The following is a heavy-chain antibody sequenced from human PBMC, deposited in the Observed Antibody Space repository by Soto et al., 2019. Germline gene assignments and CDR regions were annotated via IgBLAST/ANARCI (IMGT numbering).Heavy chain of an antibody. V-gene: IGHV1-69*13. D-gene: IGHD6-13*01. CDR2: IIPIFGTA. CDR1: GGTFSSYA. CDR3: ARDASAAAAHTYGNYYHGRDV. J-gene: IGHJ6*02. Sequence: SVKVSCKASGGTFSSYAISWVRQAPGQGLEWMGGIIPIFGTANYAQKFQGRVTITADESTSTAYMELSSLRSEDTAVYYCARDASAAAAHTYGNYYHGRDVCGQETTGTVSS.